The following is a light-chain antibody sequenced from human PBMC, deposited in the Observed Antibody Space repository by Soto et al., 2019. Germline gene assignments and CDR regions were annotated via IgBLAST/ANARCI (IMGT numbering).Light chain of an antibody. J-gene: IGLJ2*01. Sequence: QSVLTQPASVSGSPGQSITISCTGTSSDVGGYNYVSWYQQHPGKAPKLMIYDVSNRPSGVSNRFSGSKSGNTASLTLSGLQAEDEADYYCSSYTSSSTSVVFGGGTKLTVL. CDR1: SSDVGGYNY. CDR3: SSYTSSSTSVV. CDR2: DVS. V-gene: IGLV2-14*01.